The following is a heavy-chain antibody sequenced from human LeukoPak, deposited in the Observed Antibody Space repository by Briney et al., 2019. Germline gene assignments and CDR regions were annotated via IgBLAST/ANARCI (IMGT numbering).Heavy chain of an antibody. CDR1: GFSFRSYW. Sequence: GGSLRLSCAAPGFSFRSYWMNWVRQAPGKGLEWLAIIKQDGSEKHYKGSVEGRFTISRDNAKNSLHLQMNSLRAEDTAVYYCAGGSGYLITSWGQGTLVTVSS. D-gene: IGHD3-9*01. CDR3: AGGSGYLITS. V-gene: IGHV3-7*01. J-gene: IGHJ5*02. CDR2: IKQDGSEK.